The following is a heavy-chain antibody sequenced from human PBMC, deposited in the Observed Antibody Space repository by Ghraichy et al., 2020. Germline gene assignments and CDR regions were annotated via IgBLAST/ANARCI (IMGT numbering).Heavy chain of an antibody. CDR2: ISGSGGRT. CDR3: AKESVAGVSDAGDAFDG. CDR1: GFNFSIYA. D-gene: IGHD6-19*01. V-gene: IGHV3-23*01. Sequence: LSLTCVASAGFNFSIYAMSWVRQAPGKGLEWVSAISGSGGRTYYADSVKGRFTISRDNSKNTLYVQMTSLRAEDTVVYYCAKESVAGVSDAGDAFDGWGQGTLVTVSA. J-gene: IGHJ3*01.